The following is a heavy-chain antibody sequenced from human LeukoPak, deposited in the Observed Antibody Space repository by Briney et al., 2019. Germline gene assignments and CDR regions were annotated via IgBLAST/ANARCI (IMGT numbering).Heavy chain of an antibody. D-gene: IGHD3-3*01. V-gene: IGHV3-23*01. CDR3: AKDLRAGYDFWSGYYAFDI. CDR1: GFTFSSYA. J-gene: IGHJ3*02. CDR2: ISCSGGST. Sequence: GGSLRLSCAASGFTFSSYAMSWVRQAPGKGLEWVSAISCSGGSTYYADSVKGRFTISRDNSKNTLYLQMNSLRAEDTAVYYCAKDLRAGYDFWSGYYAFDIWGQGTMVTVSS.